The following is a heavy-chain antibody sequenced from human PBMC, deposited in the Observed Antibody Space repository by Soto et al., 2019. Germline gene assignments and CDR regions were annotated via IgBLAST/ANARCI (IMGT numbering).Heavy chain of an antibody. D-gene: IGHD3-10*01. V-gene: IGHV3-7*02. Sequence: EVQVVESGGGLVQPGESLRLSCATSGFIFRSFWMSWVRQAPGQGLEWVANINQDGTDTYYVDSVKGRFTISRDNANNEFYLQMNSLRVEDTAVYYWVPSPLARGVSFVTDLGQGTLVTVSA. CDR2: INQDGTDT. CDR3: VPSPLARGVSFVTD. CDR1: GFIFRSFW. J-gene: IGHJ4*02.